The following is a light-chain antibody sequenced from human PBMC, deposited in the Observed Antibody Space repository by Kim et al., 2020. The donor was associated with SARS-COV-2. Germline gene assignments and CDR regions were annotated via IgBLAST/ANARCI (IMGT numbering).Light chain of an antibody. CDR3: QAWDSSTVV. CDR1: KLGDKY. J-gene: IGLJ2*01. Sequence: SLALGQTARITCSGDKLGDKYACWYQQKPGPSPVLVIYQDSKRPSGIPERFSGSNSGNTATLTISGTQAMDEADYYCQAWDSSTVVFGGGTQLTVL. V-gene: IGLV3-1*01. CDR2: QDS.